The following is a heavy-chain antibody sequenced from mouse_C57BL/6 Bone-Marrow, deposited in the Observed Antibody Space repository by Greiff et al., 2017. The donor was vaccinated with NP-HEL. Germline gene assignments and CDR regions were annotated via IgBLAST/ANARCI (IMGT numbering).Heavy chain of an antibody. Sequence: VQLKQSGAELVRPGASVKLSCTASGFNIKDDYMHWVKQRPEQGLEWIGWIDPENGDTEYASKFQGKATITADTSSNTAYLQLSSLTSEDTAVYYCIAMVPYFDYWGQGTTLTVSS. CDR1: GFNIKDDY. J-gene: IGHJ2*01. CDR2: IDPENGDT. D-gene: IGHD2-2*01. V-gene: IGHV14-4*01. CDR3: IAMVPYFDY.